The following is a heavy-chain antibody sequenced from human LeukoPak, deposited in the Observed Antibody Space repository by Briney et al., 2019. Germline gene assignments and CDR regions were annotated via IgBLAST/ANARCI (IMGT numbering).Heavy chain of an antibody. CDR2: ISAYNGHT. J-gene: IGHJ3*02. D-gene: IGHD3-22*01. CDR3: AXXXXXXYHYDSSGREDAFDI. Sequence: ASVKVSCKASGYTFTNYGISWVRQAPGQGLEWMGWISAYNGHTKYAQKVQGRVTMTRDTSTSTAYMELRSLRSDDTAVYYCAXXXXXXYHYDSSGREDAFDIWGQGTMVTVSS. CDR1: GYTFTNYG. V-gene: IGHV1-18*01.